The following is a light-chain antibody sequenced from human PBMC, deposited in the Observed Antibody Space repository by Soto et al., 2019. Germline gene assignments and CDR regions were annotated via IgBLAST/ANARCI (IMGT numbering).Light chain of an antibody. V-gene: IGLV2-14*01. CDR1: SSDVGRYNY. CDR2: DVS. CDR3: TSYNAPKL. Sequence: QSALTQPASVSGSPGQSITISCTGTSSDVGRYNYVSWYQQHPGKAPKLMIYDVSNRPSGISDRFSGSKSGNTASLTISDLQVEDEADYYCTSYNAPKLCGGGTKVTVL. J-gene: IGLJ3*02.